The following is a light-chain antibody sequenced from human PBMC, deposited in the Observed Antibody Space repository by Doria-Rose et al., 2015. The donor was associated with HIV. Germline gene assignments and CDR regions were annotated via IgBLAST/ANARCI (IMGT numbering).Light chain of an antibody. J-gene: IGKJ1*01. V-gene: IGKV3-20*01. CDR1: QSFISTY. CDR3: HQYGTSWT. Sequence: TQSPGTLSLSPGERATLSCRASQSFISTYLAWYQQEPGQAPSLLIYDGSTRATGIPDRFSARGSGTDFTLTINRLEPEDFALYYCHQYGTSWTFGQGTKVEI. CDR2: DGS.